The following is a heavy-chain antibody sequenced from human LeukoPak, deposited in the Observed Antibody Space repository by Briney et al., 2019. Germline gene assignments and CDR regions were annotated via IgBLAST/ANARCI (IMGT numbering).Heavy chain of an antibody. V-gene: IGHV1-69*05. CDR2: IIPIFGTA. CDR1: RYTFTSYA. Sequence: ASVKVSCKASRYTFTSYAISWVRQAPGQGLEWMGRIIPIFGTANYAQKFQGRVTITTDESTSTAYMELSSLRSEDTAVYYCARRFEGAGRGLDWGQGTLVTVSS. D-gene: IGHD6-19*01. J-gene: IGHJ4*02. CDR3: ARRFEGAGRGLD.